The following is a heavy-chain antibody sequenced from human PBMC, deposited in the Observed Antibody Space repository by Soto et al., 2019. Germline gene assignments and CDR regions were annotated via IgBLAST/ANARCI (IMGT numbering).Heavy chain of an antibody. D-gene: IGHD3-16*01. V-gene: IGHV1-3*01. Sequence: GASVKVSCKASGYTFTSYAMHWVRQAPGQRLEWMGWINAGNGNTKYSQKFQGRVTITRDTSASTAYMELSSLRSEDTAVYYCARVQGWGDAFDIWGQGTMVTVSS. CDR1: GYTFTSYA. CDR3: ARVQGWGDAFDI. J-gene: IGHJ3*02. CDR2: INAGNGNT.